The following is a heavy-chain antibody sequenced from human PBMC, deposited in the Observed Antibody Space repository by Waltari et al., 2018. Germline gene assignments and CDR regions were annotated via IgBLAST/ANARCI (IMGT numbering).Heavy chain of an antibody. J-gene: IGHJ4*02. Sequence: QVQLVQSGAEVKKPGSSVTVSCKASGGTFSSYPISWVRQAPGQGLEWMGRIIPILGIANYAQKFQGRVTITADKSTSTAYMELSSLRSEDTAVYYCARVSSGWSYYFDYWGQGTMVTVSS. V-gene: IGHV1-69*02. CDR3: ARVSSGWSYYFDY. CDR1: GGTFSSYP. D-gene: IGHD6-19*01. CDR2: IIPILGIA.